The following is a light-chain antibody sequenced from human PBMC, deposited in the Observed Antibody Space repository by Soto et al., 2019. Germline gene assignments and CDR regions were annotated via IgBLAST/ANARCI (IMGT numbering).Light chain of an antibody. Sequence: QSALTQPPSASGSPGQSVTISCTGTGSDIGGYNFVSWYQQHSGKVPKLIIYEGNKRPSGVPDRFSGSKSGNTASLTVSGLQADDEADYYCSSYAGTNNRYVFGTGTKLTV. V-gene: IGLV2-8*01. CDR2: EGN. CDR3: SSYAGTNNRYV. J-gene: IGLJ1*01. CDR1: GSDIGGYNF.